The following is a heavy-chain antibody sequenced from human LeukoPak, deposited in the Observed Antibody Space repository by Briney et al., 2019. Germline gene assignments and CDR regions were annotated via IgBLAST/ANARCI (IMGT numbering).Heavy chain of an antibody. Sequence: TGGSLRLSCAASGFTVSSNYMSWVRQAPGKGLEWVSVIYSGGSTYYADSVKGRFTISRDNSKNTLYLQMNSLRAEDTAVYYCARVRQQLVQSGEVEYFDYWGQGTLVAVSS. J-gene: IGHJ4*02. CDR2: IYSGGST. CDR3: ARVRQQLVQSGEVEYFDY. CDR1: GFTVSSNY. D-gene: IGHD6-13*01. V-gene: IGHV3-66*01.